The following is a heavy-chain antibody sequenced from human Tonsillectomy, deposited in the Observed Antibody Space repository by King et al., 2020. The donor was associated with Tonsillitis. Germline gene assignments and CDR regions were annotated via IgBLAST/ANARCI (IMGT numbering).Heavy chain of an antibody. CDR1: GFTFSTYS. CDR3: ARADYYDSSGYFDYYYYYGMDV. CDR2: ISYDGSNK. Sequence: QLVQSGGSVVQPGRSLRLSCAASGFTFSTYSMHWVRQAPGKGLEWVAVISYDGSNKYYADSVKGRFTISRDNSKNTLYLQMNSLRAEDTAVYYCARADYYDSSGYFDYYYYYGMDVWGQGTTVTVSS. J-gene: IGHJ6*02. V-gene: IGHV3-30-3*01. D-gene: IGHD3-22*01.